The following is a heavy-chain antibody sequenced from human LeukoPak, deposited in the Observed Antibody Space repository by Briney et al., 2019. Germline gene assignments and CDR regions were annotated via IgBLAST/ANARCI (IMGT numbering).Heavy chain of an antibody. V-gene: IGHV1-2*02. CDR2: INPNSGGT. D-gene: IGHD4-17*01. Sequence: RASVKVSCKASGYTFTGYYMHWVRQAPGQGLEWMGWINPNSGGTNYAQKFQGRVTMTRDTSISTAYMELSRLRSDDTAVYYCARAFNGDYAFPVDYWGQGTLVTVSS. CDR3: ARAFNGDYAFPVDY. CDR1: GYTFTGYY. J-gene: IGHJ4*02.